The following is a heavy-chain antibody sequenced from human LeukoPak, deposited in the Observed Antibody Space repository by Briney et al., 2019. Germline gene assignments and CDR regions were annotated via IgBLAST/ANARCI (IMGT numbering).Heavy chain of an antibody. D-gene: IGHD2-15*01. CDR2: MNPNSGNT. Sequence: ASVKVSCKASGYTFTSYGINWVRQATGQGLEWMGWMNPNSGNTGYAQKFQGRVTITRNTSISTAYMELSSLRSEDTAVYYCARGXARGVVVVVAATTPLFDXWGQGXLVTV. CDR3: ARGXARGVVVVVAATTPLFDX. CDR1: GYTFTSYG. V-gene: IGHV1-8*03. J-gene: IGHJ4*02.